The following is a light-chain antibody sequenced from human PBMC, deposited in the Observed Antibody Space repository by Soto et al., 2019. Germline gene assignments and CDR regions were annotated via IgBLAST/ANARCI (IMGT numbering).Light chain of an antibody. CDR2: GNS. Sequence: QSVLTKPPSVSGAPGQRVTISCTGSSSNIGAGYDVHWYQQLPGTAPKLLIYGNSNRPSGVPDRFSGSKSGTSASLAITGLQAEDEADYYCQSYDSSLSGDWVFGGGTKVTVL. V-gene: IGLV1-40*01. CDR1: SSNIGAGYD. J-gene: IGLJ3*02. CDR3: QSYDSSLSGDWV.